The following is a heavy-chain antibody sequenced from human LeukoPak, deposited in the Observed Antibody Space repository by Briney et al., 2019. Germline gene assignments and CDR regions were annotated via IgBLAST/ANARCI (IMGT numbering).Heavy chain of an antibody. CDR1: TYTFTRYG. J-gene: IGHJ6*03. V-gene: IGHV1-2*02. CDR3: ARDDSSGWYSYYYMDV. Sequence: ASVKVSCKASTYTFTRYGISWVRQAPGQGLEWMGWINPNSGGTNYAQKFQGRVTMTRDTSISTAYMELSGLRSDDTAVYYCARDDSSGWYSYYYMDVWGKGTTVTVSS. CDR2: INPNSGGT. D-gene: IGHD6-19*01.